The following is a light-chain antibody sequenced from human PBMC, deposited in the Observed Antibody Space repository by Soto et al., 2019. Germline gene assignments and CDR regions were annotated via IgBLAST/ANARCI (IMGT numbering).Light chain of an antibody. CDR3: SSYTISYFYV. CDR1: GRDIGAYNY. CDR2: EVE. J-gene: IGLJ1*01. V-gene: IGLV2-14*01. Sequence: QSALTQPASVSGSPGQSITISCTGSGRDIGAYNYVSWYQQHPGKAPKLIIYEVENRPSGVSNRFSASKSAFTASLTISGLQAEDEADYYCSSYTISYFYVFGPGTKVTVL.